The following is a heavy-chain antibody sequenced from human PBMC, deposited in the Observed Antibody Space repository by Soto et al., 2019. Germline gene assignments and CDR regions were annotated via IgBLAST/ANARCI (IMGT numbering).Heavy chain of an antibody. D-gene: IGHD3-22*01. Sequence: ASVKVSCKASGYTFTGYYMHWVRQAPGQGLEWMGWINPNSGGTNYAQKFQGRVTMTRDTSISTAYMELSRLRSDDTAVYYCARLYYYDSSGSGYWGQGTLVTV. V-gene: IGHV1-2*02. CDR3: ARLYYYDSSGSGY. CDR1: GYTFTGYY. CDR2: INPNSGGT. J-gene: IGHJ4*02.